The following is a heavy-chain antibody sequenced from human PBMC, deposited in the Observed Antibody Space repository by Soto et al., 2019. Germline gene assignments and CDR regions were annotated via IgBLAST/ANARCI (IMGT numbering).Heavy chain of an antibody. J-gene: IGHJ4*02. D-gene: IGHD3-3*01. Sequence: PGGSLGLSCAASGFTFRSYAMHGVRQAPGKGLEWVAIITYDGGNKYYADSVKGRFTISRDNYKDTLYLQMNSLRAEDTAVYYCARELEAKPDWGQGTLVTVSS. V-gene: IGHV3-30-3*01. CDR3: ARELEAKPD. CDR2: ITYDGGNK. CDR1: GFTFRSYA.